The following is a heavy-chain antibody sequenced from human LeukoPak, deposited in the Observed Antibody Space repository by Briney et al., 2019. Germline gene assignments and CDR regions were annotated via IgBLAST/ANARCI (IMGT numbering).Heavy chain of an antibody. V-gene: IGHV4-4*07. CDR1: GGSISSYY. CDR3: ARGSGSSGSYEFDY. Sequence: SETLSLTCTVSGGSISSYYWSWIRQPAGKGLEWIGRIYTSGSTNYNPSLKSRVTMSVDTSKNQFSLKLSSVTAADTAVYYCARGSGSSGSYEFDYWGQGTLVTVSS. D-gene: IGHD1-26*01. J-gene: IGHJ4*02. CDR2: IYTSGST.